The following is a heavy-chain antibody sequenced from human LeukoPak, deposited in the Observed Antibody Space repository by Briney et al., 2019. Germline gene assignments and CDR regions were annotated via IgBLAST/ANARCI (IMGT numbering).Heavy chain of an antibody. CDR3: ARDRRITMVRGVIDY. CDR1: GYTFTNHG. V-gene: IGHV1-2*02. J-gene: IGHJ4*02. Sequence: ASVKVSCKASGYTFTNHGISWLRQAPGQGLEWMGWINPNSGGTNYAQKFQGRVTMTRDTSISTAYMELSRLRSDDTAVYYCARDRRITMVRGVIDYWGQGTLVTVSS. CDR2: INPNSGGT. D-gene: IGHD3-10*01.